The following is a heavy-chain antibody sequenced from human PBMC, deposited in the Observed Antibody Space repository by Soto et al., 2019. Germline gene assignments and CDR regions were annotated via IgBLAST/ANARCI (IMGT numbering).Heavy chain of an antibody. CDR2: IIPIFGTA. CDR1: GGTFSSYA. V-gene: IGHV1-69*01. D-gene: IGHD5-18*01. J-gene: IGHJ4*02. CDR3: VRAVYTAMVPRFDY. Sequence: QGQLGQSGAEVKKPGSSVKVSCKASGGTFSSYAISWVRQAPGQGLEWLGGIIPIFGTANSAQKFQGRVTMTADESTSTAYMELSSQRSEDTAVYYCVRAVYTAMVPRFDYWGQGTLVTVSS.